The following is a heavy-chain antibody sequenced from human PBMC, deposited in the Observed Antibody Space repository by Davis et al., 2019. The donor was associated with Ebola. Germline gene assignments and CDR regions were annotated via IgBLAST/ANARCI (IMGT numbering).Heavy chain of an antibody. Sequence: PSETLSLTCALSGGSISSGGYSWSWIRPPPGKGLEWIGYIYHSGSTYYNPSLKSRVTISVDTSKNQFSLKLSSVTAADTAVYYCARYRGRGGGMDVWGQGITVTVSS. V-gene: IGHV4-30-2*02. CDR2: IYHSGST. CDR1: GGSISSGGYS. D-gene: IGHD5-12*01. J-gene: IGHJ6*02. CDR3: ARYRGRGGGMDV.